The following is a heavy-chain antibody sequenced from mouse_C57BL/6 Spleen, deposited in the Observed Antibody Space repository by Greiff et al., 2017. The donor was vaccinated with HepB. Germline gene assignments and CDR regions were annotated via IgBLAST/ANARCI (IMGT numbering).Heavy chain of an antibody. CDR3: AREGNYDYDGYYCDY. J-gene: IGHJ2*01. CDR2: IYPGDGDT. Sequence: VQLQQSGPELVKPGASVKISCKASGYAFSSSWMNWVKQRPGKGLEWIGRIYPGDGDTNYNGKFKGKATLTADKSSSTAYMQLSSLTSEDSAVYFCAREGNYDYDGYYCDYWGQGTTLTVSS. D-gene: IGHD2-4*01. CDR1: GYAFSSSW. V-gene: IGHV1-82*01.